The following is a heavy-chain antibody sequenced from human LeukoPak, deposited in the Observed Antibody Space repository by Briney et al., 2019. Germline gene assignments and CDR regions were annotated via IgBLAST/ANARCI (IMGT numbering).Heavy chain of an antibody. CDR3: ARDFESRLVVTSGWFDP. CDR1: GFTFSRYW. D-gene: IGHD3-10*01. Sequence: PGGSLRLSCAASGFTFSRYWMSWVRQPPGKGLEWIGSIYYSGSTYYNPSLKSRVTISVDTSKNQFSLELTSVTAADTAVYYCARDFESRLVVTSGWFDPWGQGILVTVSS. V-gene: IGHV4-39*07. J-gene: IGHJ5*02. CDR2: IYYSGST.